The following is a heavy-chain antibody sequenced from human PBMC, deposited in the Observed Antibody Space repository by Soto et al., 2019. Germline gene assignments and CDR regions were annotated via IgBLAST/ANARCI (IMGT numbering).Heavy chain of an antibody. Sequence: SETLSLTCTVSGGSISPYYWSWIRQPPGKGLEWIGYVYYSGNTNYNPSHESRVTISEDTSRNRFSLNLTSATAADTAVYYCARKGAAASYAHYYMDVWGRGTAVT. CDR1: GGSISPYY. V-gene: IGHV4-59*01. J-gene: IGHJ6*03. CDR3: ARKGAAASYAHYYMDV. CDR2: VYYSGNT. D-gene: IGHD6-13*01.